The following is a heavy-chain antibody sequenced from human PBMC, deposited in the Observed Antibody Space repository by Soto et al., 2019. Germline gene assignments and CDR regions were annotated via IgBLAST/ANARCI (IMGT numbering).Heavy chain of an antibody. Sequence: ASVKVSCKVSGYTLTELSMHWVRQAPGKGLEWVGWISAYNGNTNYAQKLQGRVTMTTDTSTSTAYMPLRSLRSDDTAVYYCAAATQEYCNNGVCDRLFVSSGQGTPVIVSP. CDR2: ISAYNGNT. CDR3: AAATQEYCNNGVCDRLFVS. D-gene: IGHD2-8*01. CDR1: GYTLTELS. V-gene: IGHV1-18*01. J-gene: IGHJ5*01.